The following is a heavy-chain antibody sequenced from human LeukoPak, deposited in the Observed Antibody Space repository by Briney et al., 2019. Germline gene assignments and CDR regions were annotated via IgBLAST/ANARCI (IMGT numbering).Heavy chain of an antibody. J-gene: IGHJ4*02. CDR3: ARGASMIVVVMREYYFDY. D-gene: IGHD3-22*01. CDR2: INPSGGSA. V-gene: IGHV1-46*01. CDR1: GYTFTSYY. Sequence: ASVKVSCKASGYTFTSYYMHWVRQAPGQGLEWMGIINPSGGSASYAQKFQGRVTMTRDTSTSTVYMELSSLRSEDTAVYYCARGASMIVVVMREYYFDYWGQGTLVTVSS.